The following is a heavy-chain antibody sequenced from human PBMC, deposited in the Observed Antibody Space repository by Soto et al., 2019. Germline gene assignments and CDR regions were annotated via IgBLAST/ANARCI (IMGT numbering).Heavy chain of an antibody. D-gene: IGHD4-17*01. J-gene: IGHJ4*02. Sequence: ASENVSCAASGYTFTIYGISWVLQAPVQGLEWMGWISAYNGNTDYAQKLQGRVTMTTDTSTSTAYMELRSLRSDDTAVYYCARGVPPHYGGNPDYFDYWGQGTLVTVSS. V-gene: IGHV1-18*01. CDR1: GYTFTIYG. CDR3: ARGVPPHYGGNPDYFDY. CDR2: ISAYNGNT.